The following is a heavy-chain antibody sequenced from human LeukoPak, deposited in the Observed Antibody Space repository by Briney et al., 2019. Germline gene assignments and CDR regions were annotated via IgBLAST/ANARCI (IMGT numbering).Heavy chain of an antibody. CDR2: ISYDGSNK. CDR3: ARGSGYLETFDY. D-gene: IGHD3-22*01. Sequence: GGSLRLSCAASGFTFSSYTMHWVRQAPGKGLEWVAVISYDGSNKYYADSVKGRFTISRDNSRNTLYLQMNSLRAEDTAVYYCARGSGYLETFDYWGQGTLVTVSS. CDR1: GFTFSSYT. V-gene: IGHV3-30*04. J-gene: IGHJ4*02.